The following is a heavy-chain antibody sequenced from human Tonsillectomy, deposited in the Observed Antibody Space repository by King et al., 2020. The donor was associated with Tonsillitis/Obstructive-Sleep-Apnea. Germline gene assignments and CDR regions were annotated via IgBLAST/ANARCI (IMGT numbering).Heavy chain of an antibody. V-gene: IGHV3-9*01. CDR1: GFTFDDYA. J-gene: IGHJ4*02. D-gene: IGHD2-2*01. CDR2: ISWNGGTI. Sequence: VQLVESGGGLVQPGRSLRLSCAASGFTFDDYAMHWVRQPPGKGLEWVSGISWNGGTIIYADSVKGRFTISRDNAKNSLYLQMNSLGPEDTAFYYCAKVEREYCSATRCQFDYWGQGPLVTVSS. CDR3: AKVEREYCSATRCQFDY.